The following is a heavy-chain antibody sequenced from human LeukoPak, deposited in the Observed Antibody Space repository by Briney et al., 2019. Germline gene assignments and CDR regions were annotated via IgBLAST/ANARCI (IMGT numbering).Heavy chain of an antibody. V-gene: IGHV4-59*01. J-gene: IGHJ5*02. CDR3: ARRSYLDSSSSNWFDP. CDR1: GGSISSYY. D-gene: IGHD6-13*01. Sequence: SETLSLTCTVSGGSISSYYWSWIRQPPGKGLEWIGYIYYSGSTNYNPSLKSRVTISVDTSKNQFSLKLSSVTAADTAVYCCARRSYLDSSSSNWFDPWGQGTLVTVSS. CDR2: IYYSGST.